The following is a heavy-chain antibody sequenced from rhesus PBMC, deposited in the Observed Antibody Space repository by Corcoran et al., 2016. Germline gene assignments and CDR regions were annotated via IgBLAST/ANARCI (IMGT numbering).Heavy chain of an antibody. D-gene: IGHD5-42*01. CDR1: GGSLSSAY. Sequence: QLQLQESGPRLVKPSDTLSLTCAVSGGSLSSAYWSCLRPPPGKGLEWIGRISGSGGNTDYNPSLKSRVTISIATSKNQFSLRLRAVTAADTAVYYCARTTELGIPFDYWGQGVQVTVSS. J-gene: IGHJ4*01. CDR3: ARTTELGIPFDY. V-gene: IGHV4-173*01. CDR2: ISGSGGNT.